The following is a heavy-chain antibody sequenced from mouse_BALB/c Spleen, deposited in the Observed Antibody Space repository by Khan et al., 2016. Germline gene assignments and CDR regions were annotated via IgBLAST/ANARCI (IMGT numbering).Heavy chain of an antibody. D-gene: IGHD1-1*01. J-gene: IGHJ1*01. CDR1: GYTFTDYS. CDR3: ARRAYYYGRDWYFDV. CDR2: INTETGEP. V-gene: IGHV9-2-1*01. Sequence: QIQLVQSGPELKKPGETVKISCKASGYTFTDYSMHWVKQAPGKGLKWMGWINTETGEPTYADDFKGRFAFSLETSASTAYLQINNLKNEDTATYFCARRAYYYGRDWYFDVWGAGTTVTVSS.